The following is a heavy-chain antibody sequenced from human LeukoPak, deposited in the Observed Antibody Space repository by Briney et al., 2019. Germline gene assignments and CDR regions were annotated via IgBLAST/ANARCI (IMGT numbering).Heavy chain of an antibody. CDR2: IHYSGRT. CDR3: ARDKWEPRYAFDI. V-gene: IGHV4-59*12. J-gene: IGHJ3*02. D-gene: IGHD1-26*01. Sequence: SETLSLTCTVSGGSISNYYGSWIRQPPGKGLEWIAYIHYSGRTNYNPSLKRRVTISVDKSKTQFSLKLSSVTAADTAVYYCARDKWEPRYAFDIWGQGTMVTVSS. CDR1: GGSISNYY.